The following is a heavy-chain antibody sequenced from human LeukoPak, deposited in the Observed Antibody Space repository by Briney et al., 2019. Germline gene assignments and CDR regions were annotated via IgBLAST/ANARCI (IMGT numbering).Heavy chain of an antibody. CDR1: GFTFSSYW. V-gene: IGHV3-74*01. CDR3: ARLLQDGDAWYFDL. CDR2: VKSDGIST. J-gene: IGHJ2*01. Sequence: GGSLRLSCAASGFTFSSYWMNWISHAPGKGLVWVSRVKSDGISTIYADSVKGRFTISRDNAKNTTYLQMNSLRAEDTGVYYCARLLQDGDAWYFDLWGRGTLVTVSS. D-gene: IGHD1-26*01.